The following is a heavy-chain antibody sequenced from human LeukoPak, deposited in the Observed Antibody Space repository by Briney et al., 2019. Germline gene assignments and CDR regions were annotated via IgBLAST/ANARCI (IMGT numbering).Heavy chain of an antibody. D-gene: IGHD3-10*01. CDR2: VGWDGTSV. V-gene: IGHV3-9*01. J-gene: IGHJ3*02. Sequence: GRSLRLSCAASGFRFNAFAIHWVREAPGKGLEWVSCVGWDGTSVAYADSVKGRFTISRDNAQNSVYLQMNSLRIEDTALYYCAKGLYGLGILTYDGFDIWGQGTMVTVSS. CDR3: AKGLYGLGILTYDGFDI. CDR1: GFRFNAFA.